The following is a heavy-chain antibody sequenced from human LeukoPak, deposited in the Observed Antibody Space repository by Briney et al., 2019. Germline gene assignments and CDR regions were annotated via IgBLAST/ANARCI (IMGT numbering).Heavy chain of an antibody. V-gene: IGHV3-23*01. Sequence: GGSLRLSCAASGFSFRTYAMSWVRQAPGKGLEWVSAISDNGGRTYYADSVEGRFTISRDNSKNTLYLQMNSLRAEDTAVYYCARDLDSGSLDYWGQGTLVTVSS. J-gene: IGHJ4*02. CDR2: ISDNGGRT. CDR3: ARDLDSGSLDY. CDR1: GFSFRTYA. D-gene: IGHD1-26*01.